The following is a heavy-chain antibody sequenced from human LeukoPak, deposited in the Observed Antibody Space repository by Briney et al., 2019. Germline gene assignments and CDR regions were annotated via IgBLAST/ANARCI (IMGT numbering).Heavy chain of an antibody. J-gene: IGHJ6*04. CDR1: GFTFSSYA. D-gene: IGHD3-10*02. V-gene: IGHV3-30*04. CDR2: ISFHGTDT. Sequence: GGSLRLSCAASGFTFSSYAIHWVRQAPGKGLEWVAVISFHGTDTFYADSVKGRFTISRDNSKNSLYLQMNSLRAEDTAVYYCAELGITMIGGVWGKGTTVTISS. CDR3: AELGITMIGGV.